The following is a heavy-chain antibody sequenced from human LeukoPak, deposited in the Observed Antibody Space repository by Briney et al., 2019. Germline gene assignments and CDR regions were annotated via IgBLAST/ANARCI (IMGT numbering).Heavy chain of an antibody. CDR1: GFTFSSYW. J-gene: IGHJ4*02. Sequence: GGSLRLSCAASGFTFSSYWMHWVRHAPGKGLVWVSRINSDGSSTSYADSVKGRFTISRDNAKNTLYLQMNSLRAEDTAVYYCARGGVTTDFDYWGQGTLVTVSS. D-gene: IGHD4-11*01. V-gene: IGHV3-74*01. CDR3: ARGGVTTDFDY. CDR2: INSDGSST.